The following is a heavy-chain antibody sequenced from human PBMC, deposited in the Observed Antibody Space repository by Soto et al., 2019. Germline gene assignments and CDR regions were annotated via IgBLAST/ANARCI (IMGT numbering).Heavy chain of an antibody. CDR2: MNPNSGNT. D-gene: IGHD3-10*01. Sequence: QVQLVQSGAEVKKPGASVKVSCKASGYTFTSYDINWVRQATGQGLEWMGWMNPNSGNTGSAQKFQGRVTMTRNTSISTAYMELSSLRSEDTAVYYCARLYGSGSYYSYYDYGMDVWGQGTTVTVSS. V-gene: IGHV1-8*01. CDR1: GYTFTSYD. CDR3: ARLYGSGSYYSYYDYGMDV. J-gene: IGHJ6*02.